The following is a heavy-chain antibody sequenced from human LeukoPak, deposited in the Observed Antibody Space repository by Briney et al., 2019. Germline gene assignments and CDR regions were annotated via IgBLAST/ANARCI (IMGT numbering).Heavy chain of an antibody. J-gene: IGHJ6*02. CDR2: ISAFNGNT. D-gene: IGHD6-13*01. Sequence: EASVIVSSTASGYTFTIYGISWVRQAPGQGLEWMGWISAFNGNTNYAKKLQGRVTMTTDTSTSTAYMELRSLRSDDTAVYYCARVDSSSWYVAMDVWGQGTTVTVSS. V-gene: IGHV1-18*01. CDR3: ARVDSSSWYVAMDV. CDR1: GYTFTIYG.